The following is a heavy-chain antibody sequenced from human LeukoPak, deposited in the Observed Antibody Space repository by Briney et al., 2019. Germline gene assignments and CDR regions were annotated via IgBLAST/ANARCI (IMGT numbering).Heavy chain of an antibody. D-gene: IGHD4-17*01. J-gene: IGHJ4*02. CDR1: GFTFDDYA. CDR3: ARANGDYGEIDY. Sequence: PGGSLRLSCAASGFTFDDYAMHWVRQAPGKGLEWVSGISWNSGSIGYADSVKGRFTISRDNAKNSLYLQMNSLRAEDTALYYCARANGDYGEIDYWGQGTLVTVSS. CDR2: ISWNSGSI. V-gene: IGHV3-9*01.